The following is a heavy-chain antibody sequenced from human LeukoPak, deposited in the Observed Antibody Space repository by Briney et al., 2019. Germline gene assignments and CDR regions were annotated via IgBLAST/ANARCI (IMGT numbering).Heavy chain of an antibody. CDR2: INPNSGGT. V-gene: IGHV1-2*02. D-gene: IGHD1-1*01. Sequence: GASVKVSCKASGFTFSGYYMHWVRQAPGQGFEWMGWINPNSGGTNFAQKFQGRVTMTRGTSINTVYMELSSLGSDDTAVYYCARESRDTAWSLDLWGQGTLVTVSS. J-gene: IGHJ4*02. CDR3: ARESRDTAWSLDL. CDR1: GFTFSGYY.